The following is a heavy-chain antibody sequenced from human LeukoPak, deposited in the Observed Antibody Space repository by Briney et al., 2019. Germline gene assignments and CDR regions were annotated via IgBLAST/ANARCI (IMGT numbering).Heavy chain of an antibody. CDR3: ARDMAHTAMVPTWFDP. Sequence: ASVTVSCKASGYTFTSYGISWVRQAPGQGLERMGWISAYNGNTNYAQKLQGRVTMTTDTSTSTAYMELRSLRSDDTAVYYCARDMAHTAMVPTWFDPWGQGTLVTVSS. J-gene: IGHJ5*02. CDR2: ISAYNGNT. D-gene: IGHD5-18*01. V-gene: IGHV1-18*01. CDR1: GYTFTSYG.